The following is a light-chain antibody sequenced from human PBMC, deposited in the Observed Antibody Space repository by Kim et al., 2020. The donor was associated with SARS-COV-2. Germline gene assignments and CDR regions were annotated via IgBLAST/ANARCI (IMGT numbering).Light chain of an antibody. CDR2: RNN. Sequence: PGQRVTISCSGSSSNIGSNYVYWYQQLPGTASKLLIYRNNQRPSGVPGRFSGSKSGTAASLAISGLRSEDEADYYCAAWDDSLSGLFGGGTQLTVL. V-gene: IGLV1-47*01. CDR3: AAWDDSLSGL. CDR1: SSNIGSNY. J-gene: IGLJ3*02.